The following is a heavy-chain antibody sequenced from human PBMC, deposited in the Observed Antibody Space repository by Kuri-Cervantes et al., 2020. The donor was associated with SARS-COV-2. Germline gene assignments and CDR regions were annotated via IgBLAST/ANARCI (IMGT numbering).Heavy chain of an antibody. D-gene: IGHD2-21*01. CDR2: IIPIPGIA. J-gene: IGHJ4*02. CDR3: ARDRVGVHDY. CDR1: GDTFTSYA. Sequence: SVKVSCKASGDTFTSYAINWVRQAPGQGLEWMGKIIPIPGIADYAQKFQGRVTITADKSTNTAYMEMSSLTSEDTAVYYCARDRVGVHDYWGQGTLVTVSS. V-gene: IGHV1-69*04.